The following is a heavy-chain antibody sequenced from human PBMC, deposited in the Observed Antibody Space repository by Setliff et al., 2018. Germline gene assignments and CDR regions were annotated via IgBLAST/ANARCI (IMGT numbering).Heavy chain of an antibody. V-gene: IGHV1-8*01. CDR1: GYTFTSYD. CDR2: MNPNSGNT. CDR3: ARDGSNYYDSSGYYVLGFMDV. J-gene: IGHJ6*02. D-gene: IGHD3-22*01. Sequence: EASVKVSCKASGYTFTSYDINWVRQATGQGLEWMGWMNPNSGNTGYAQKFQGRVTMTRNTSISTAYMELSSLRSEDTAVYYCARDGSNYYDSSGYYVLGFMDVWGQGTTVTVSS.